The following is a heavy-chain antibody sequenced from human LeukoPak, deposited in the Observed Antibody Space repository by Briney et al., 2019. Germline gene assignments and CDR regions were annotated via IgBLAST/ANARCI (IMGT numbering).Heavy chain of an antibody. D-gene: IGHD3-22*01. CDR2: INGDASRT. J-gene: IGHJ6*03. V-gene: IGHV3-74*01. CDR3: ARVGEPADYYALMDV. Sequence: PGGSLRLSCAASGFTISNYWMHWVRQVPGKGLVWVSRINGDASRTNSADSVKDRFTISRDNAKNMLFLQMNSLRAEDTSVYYCARVGEPADYYALMDVWGKGATVTVPS. CDR1: GFTISNYW.